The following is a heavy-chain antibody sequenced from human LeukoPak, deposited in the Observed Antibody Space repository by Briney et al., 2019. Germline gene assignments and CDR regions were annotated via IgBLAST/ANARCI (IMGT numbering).Heavy chain of an antibody. V-gene: IGHV4-59*08. J-gene: IGHJ6*02. D-gene: IGHD6-13*01. CDR3: ARQVGSSSLDV. CDR1: GGSLSSYY. Sequence: SETLSLTCTVSGGSLSSYYWSWIRQPPGKGLEGIGYIYYSGSTNYNPSLKSRVTISVDTSKNQFSLKLSSVTAADTAVYYCARQVGSSSLDVLGQGTTVTVSS. CDR2: IYYSGST.